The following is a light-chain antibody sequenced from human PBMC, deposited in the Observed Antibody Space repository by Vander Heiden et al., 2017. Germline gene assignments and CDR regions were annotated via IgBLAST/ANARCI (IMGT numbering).Light chain of an antibody. CDR1: TLGAKY. CDR3: QTWDSSSRV. V-gene: IGLV3-1*01. Sequence: SYELTQPPSVSVSPGQTANITCCGATLGAKYACWYQQKPGQSPVLVIYQDSKRPSGIPERFSGSNSGNTATLTISGTQAMDEADYYCQTWDSSSRVFGGGTKLTIL. J-gene: IGLJ2*01. CDR2: QDS.